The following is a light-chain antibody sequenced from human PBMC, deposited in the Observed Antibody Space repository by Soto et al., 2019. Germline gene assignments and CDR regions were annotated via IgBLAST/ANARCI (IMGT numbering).Light chain of an antibody. CDR1: ENINTL. V-gene: IGKV1-5*03. CDR3: QQYNNFPS. J-gene: IGKJ2*01. Sequence: DIQMTQSPSTLSASVGDRVTITCRASENINTLLAWYQHKPGRAPKLLIYRASDLESGVPSRFSGSGSGTEFTLTISSLLPDDFATYYCQQYNNFPSFGQGTTLEMK. CDR2: RAS.